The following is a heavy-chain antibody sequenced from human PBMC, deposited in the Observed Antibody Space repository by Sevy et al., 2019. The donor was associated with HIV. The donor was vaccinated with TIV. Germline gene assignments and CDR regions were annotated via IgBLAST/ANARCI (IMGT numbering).Heavy chain of an antibody. CDR3: ATIKDYYDGSGSPFDY. Sequence: ASVKVSCKVSGYTLTQLSMHWVRQAPGKGLEWMGSLDPEEGETLYAQKFQGRVTMTEETSTDTAYMELRSLRSEDTAVYYCATIKDYYDGSGSPFDYWGQGTLVTVSS. V-gene: IGHV1-24*01. D-gene: IGHD3-22*01. CDR1: GYTLTQLS. J-gene: IGHJ4*02. CDR2: LDPEEGET.